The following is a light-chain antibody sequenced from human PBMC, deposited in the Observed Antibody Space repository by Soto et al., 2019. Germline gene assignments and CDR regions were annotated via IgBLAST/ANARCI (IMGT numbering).Light chain of an antibody. J-gene: IGKJ1*01. CDR2: AAS. V-gene: IGKV1-39*01. CDR1: QRISSY. Sequence: DLQITQSPSSLSSSLGDSVTITCRVSQRISSYLNWYQQKPGKAPKLLIYAASSLQGGVPSTFSGSGSGTDFTLTISSLQPEDFATYYCQQSSSTPPWTCGQGTKVDIK. CDR3: QQSSSTPPWT.